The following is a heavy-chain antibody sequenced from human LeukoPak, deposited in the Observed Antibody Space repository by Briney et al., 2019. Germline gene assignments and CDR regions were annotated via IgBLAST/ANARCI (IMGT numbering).Heavy chain of an antibody. CDR1: GFTFSSSW. J-gene: IGHJ6*03. Sequence: GGSLRLSCAASGFTFSSSWMTWVRQAPGMGLEWVANIKQDGSEKHYVDSVKGRFTIYRDNAKNSLHLQMNSLRAEDTAVYYCAREVYSSSWYERYYYYYMDVWGKGTTVTVSS. CDR3: AREVYSSSWYERYYYYYMDV. CDR2: IKQDGSEK. V-gene: IGHV3-7*01. D-gene: IGHD6-13*01.